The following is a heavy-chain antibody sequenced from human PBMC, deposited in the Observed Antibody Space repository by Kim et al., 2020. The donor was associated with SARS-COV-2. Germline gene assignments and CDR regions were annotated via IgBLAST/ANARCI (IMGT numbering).Heavy chain of an antibody. J-gene: IGHJ4*02. Sequence: SETLSLTCTVSGGSISSSSYYWGWIRQPPGKGLEWIGSIYYSGSTYYNPSLKSRVTISVDTSKNQFSLKLSSVTAADTAVYYCARLTADRSRYYDSSGDWGIDYWGQGTLVTVSS. D-gene: IGHD3-22*01. CDR3: ARLTADRSRYYDSSGDWGIDY. V-gene: IGHV4-39*01. CDR1: GGSISSSSYY. CDR2: IYYSGST.